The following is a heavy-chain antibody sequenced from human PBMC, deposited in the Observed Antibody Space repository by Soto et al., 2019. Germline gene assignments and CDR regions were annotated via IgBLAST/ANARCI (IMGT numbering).Heavy chain of an antibody. J-gene: IGHJ4*02. V-gene: IGHV1-2*04. Sequence: ASVKVSCKASGYTFTAYHMHWVRQAPGQGLEWMGWIKPDSGGTRYAQTFQGWVTMTRDKSISTAYMELSRLRSDDTAVYYCARVKRIPVCLAVAGPPYYFDYWGQGTRVTVSS. CDR3: ARVKRIPVCLAVAGPPYYFDY. D-gene: IGHD6-19*01. CDR2: IKPDSGGT. CDR1: GYTFTAYH.